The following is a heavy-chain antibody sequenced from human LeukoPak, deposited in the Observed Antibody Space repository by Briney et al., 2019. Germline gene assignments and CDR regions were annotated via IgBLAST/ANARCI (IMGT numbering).Heavy chain of an antibody. CDR3: AARYYYDSSGSHSPY. J-gene: IGHJ4*02. CDR1: GITFSSYA. CDR2: ISVSGSST. D-gene: IGHD3-22*01. Sequence: PGGSLRLSCAASGITFSSYAMGWVRQAPGKGLEWVSAISVSGSSTDYADPVKGRFTISRDNPKSTLYLQMNSLRAEDTAVYYCAARYYYDSSGSHSPYWGQGTLVTVSS. V-gene: IGHV3-23*01.